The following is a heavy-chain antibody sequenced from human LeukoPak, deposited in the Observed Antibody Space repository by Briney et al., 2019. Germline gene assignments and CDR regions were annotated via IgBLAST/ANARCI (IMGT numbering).Heavy chain of an antibody. CDR3: ASLLYYCSSTSCYGNWFDP. Sequence: SETLSLTCTVSGGSISSGDYYWSWIRQPPGKGLEWIGYIYYSGSTYYNPSLKSRVTISVDTSQNQFSLKLSSVTAADTAVYYCASLLYYCSSTSCYGNWFDPWGQGTLVTVSS. J-gene: IGHJ5*02. CDR2: IYYSGST. CDR1: GGSISSGDYY. D-gene: IGHD2-2*01. V-gene: IGHV4-30-4*08.